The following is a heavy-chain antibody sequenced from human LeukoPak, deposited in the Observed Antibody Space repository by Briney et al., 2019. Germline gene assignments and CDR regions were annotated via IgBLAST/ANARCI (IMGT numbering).Heavy chain of an antibody. D-gene: IGHD3-10*01. CDR1: GVSISSGGYS. CDR2: IYHSGST. V-gene: IGHV4-30-2*01. Sequence: SQTLSLTCAVSGVSISSGGYSWSWIRQPPGKGLEWIGYIYHSGSTYYNPSLKSRVTISVDRSKNQFSLKLSSVTAADTAVYYCASLLNTMVRGVGLFDYWGQGTLVTVSS. CDR3: ASLLNTMVRGVGLFDY. J-gene: IGHJ4*02.